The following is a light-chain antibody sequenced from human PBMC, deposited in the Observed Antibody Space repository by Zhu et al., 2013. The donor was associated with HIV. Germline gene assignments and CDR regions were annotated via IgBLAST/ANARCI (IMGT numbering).Light chain of an antibody. Sequence: EIVMTQSPGTLSVSPGERATLSCRATQSVSSNLAWYQQKPGQAPRLLIYGASTRATGIPARFSGSGSETDFTLSISRLEPEDFAVYYCQQYNNWPPLTFGGGT. CDR3: QQYNNWPPLT. CDR2: GAS. J-gene: IGKJ4*01. CDR1: QSVSSN. V-gene: IGKV3-15*01.